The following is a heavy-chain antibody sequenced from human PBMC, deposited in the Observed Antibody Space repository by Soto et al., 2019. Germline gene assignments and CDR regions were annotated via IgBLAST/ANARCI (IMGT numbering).Heavy chain of an antibody. D-gene: IGHD2-15*01. Sequence: QVQLVQSGAEVKKPGASVKVSCKASGYTFTSYDINWVRQATGQGLEWMGWMNPNSGNTGYAQKFQGRVTMTRNTSIRTAYMELSSLRSEDTAVYYCARGKDCSGGSCYSPWDFDYWGQGTLVTVSS. J-gene: IGHJ4*02. CDR2: MNPNSGNT. CDR3: ARGKDCSGGSCYSPWDFDY. V-gene: IGHV1-8*01. CDR1: GYTFTSYD.